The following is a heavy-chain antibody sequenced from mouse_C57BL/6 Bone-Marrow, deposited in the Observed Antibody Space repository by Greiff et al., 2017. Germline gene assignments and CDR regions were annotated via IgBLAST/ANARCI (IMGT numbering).Heavy chain of an antibody. CDR1: GFNIKNTY. J-gene: IGHJ2*01. D-gene: IGHD1-1*01. CDR2: IDPANGNT. CDR3: GRDYGSSYDY. V-gene: IGHV14-3*01. Sequence: EVQRVESVAELVRPGASVKLSCTASGFNIKNTYMHWVKQRPEQGLEWIGRIDPANGNTKYAPKFQGKATITADTSSNTAYLQLSSLTSEDAASYYCGRDYGSSYDYWGQGTTLTVSS.